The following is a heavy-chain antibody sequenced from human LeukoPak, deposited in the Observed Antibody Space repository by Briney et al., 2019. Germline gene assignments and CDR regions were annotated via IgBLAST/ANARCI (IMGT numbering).Heavy chain of an antibody. V-gene: IGHV4-34*01. J-gene: IGHJ4*02. D-gene: IGHD2-2*01. Sequence: ASETLSLTCTVYGESLSGYYWSWIRQPPGKGLEWIGEINHSGSTNYNPSLKSRVTISVDTSKNQFSLKLTSVTAADTAVYYCARGMEILGYCRSTSCSLDYWGQGTLVTVSS. CDR1: GESLSGYY. CDR2: INHSGST. CDR3: ARGMEILGYCRSTSCSLDY.